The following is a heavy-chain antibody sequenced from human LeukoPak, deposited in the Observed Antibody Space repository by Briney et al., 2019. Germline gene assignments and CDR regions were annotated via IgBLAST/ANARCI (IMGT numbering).Heavy chain of an antibody. CDR1: GGSISNSNYY. CDR3: ASLLNGGVAHWFDP. Sequence: SETLSLTRTVSGGSISNSNYYWGWIRQPPGKGLEWIGNIYYSGSTYYNSSLKSRVTISIDTSKNQFSLKLSSVTAADTAVYYCASLLNGGVAHWFDPWGQGTLVTVSS. D-gene: IGHD7-27*01. CDR2: IYYSGST. V-gene: IGHV4-39*01. J-gene: IGHJ5*02.